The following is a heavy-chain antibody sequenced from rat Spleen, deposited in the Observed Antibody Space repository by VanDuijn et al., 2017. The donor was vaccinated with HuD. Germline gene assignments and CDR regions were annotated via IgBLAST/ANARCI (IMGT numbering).Heavy chain of an antibody. D-gene: IGHD1-12*03. Sequence: QVQLKESGPGLVQPSPTLSLTGTLSGFSLNSKSVSRVRQPPGRGLEWMGAIWSGGSTDYNSALKSRLSISRDTSKSQVFLKMINLQTEDTAMYFCASQYYYDGYYRDYWGQGVMVTVSS. CDR3: ASQYYYDGYYRDY. V-gene: IGHV2-1*01. CDR1: GFSLNSKS. J-gene: IGHJ2*01. CDR2: IWSGGST.